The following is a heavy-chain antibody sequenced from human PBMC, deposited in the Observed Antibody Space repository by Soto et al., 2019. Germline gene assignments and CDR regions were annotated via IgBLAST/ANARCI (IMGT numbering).Heavy chain of an antibody. CDR1: GGTFSSYT. V-gene: IGHV1-69*04. CDR3: ARDDYGDRRFDY. D-gene: IGHD4-17*01. Sequence: SVKVSCKASGGTFSSYTISWVRQAPGQGLEWMGRIIPILGIANYAQKFQGRATITADKSTSTAYMELSSLRSEDTAVYYCARDDYGDRRFDYWGQGTLVTVSS. J-gene: IGHJ4*02. CDR2: IIPILGIA.